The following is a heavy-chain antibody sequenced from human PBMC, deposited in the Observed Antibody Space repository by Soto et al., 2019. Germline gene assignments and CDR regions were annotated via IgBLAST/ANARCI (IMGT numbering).Heavy chain of an antibody. V-gene: IGHV3-64D*06. J-gene: IGHJ6*02. CDR3: VSRSRDMDV. CDR2: ISSNGGST. CDR1: GFTFSSYA. Sequence: EVQLVESGGGLVQPGGSLRLSCAASGFTFSSYAMHWVRQAPGRGLEYVSAISSNGGSTYYADSVKGRFTISRDNSKNTLYLQMSSLRAEDTAVDYCVSRSRDMDVWGQGTTVTVSS.